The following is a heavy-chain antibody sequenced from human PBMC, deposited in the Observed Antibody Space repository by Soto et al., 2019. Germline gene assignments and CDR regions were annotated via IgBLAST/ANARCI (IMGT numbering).Heavy chain of an antibody. V-gene: IGHV4-39*07. Sequence: PSETLSLTCTVSGHSMSNTDYFWGWIRQTPGRDLQWIGNLYHSGRTYYNPSLKSRVTISVDKSKNQFSLKLSSVTAADTAVYYCARAAMGGSSWPFDYWGQGTLVTVSS. CDR3: ARAAMGGSSWPFDY. CDR1: GHSMSNTDYF. D-gene: IGHD6-13*01. J-gene: IGHJ4*02. CDR2: LYHSGRT.